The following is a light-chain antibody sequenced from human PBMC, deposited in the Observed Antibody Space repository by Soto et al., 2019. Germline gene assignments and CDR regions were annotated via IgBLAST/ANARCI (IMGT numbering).Light chain of an antibody. V-gene: IGKV3-15*01. J-gene: IGKJ5*01. CDR1: QSVSGN. Sequence: EIVMTQSPATLSVSPGERVTLSCRASQSVSGNLAWYQQKPGQAPSLLIYGASTRATGLPARFSGSGSGTEFTLTISSLQSEDFAVYYCQQYNNWLITFGQGTRLEIK. CDR3: QQYNNWLIT. CDR2: GAS.